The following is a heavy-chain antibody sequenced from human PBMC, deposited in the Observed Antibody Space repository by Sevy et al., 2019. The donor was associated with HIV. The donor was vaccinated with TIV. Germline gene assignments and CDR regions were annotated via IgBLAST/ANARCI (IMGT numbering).Heavy chain of an antibody. D-gene: IGHD3-22*01. CDR1: GYRLIEVS. J-gene: IGHJ4*02. CDR3: AITKDYYDNSGYPFDY. V-gene: IGHV1-24*01. CDR2: LDPEDGET. Sequence: ASVKVSCKVSGYRLIEVSMHWVRQAPGKGLEWMGHLDPEDGETIYAQNFQGRVAMTEDTSTDTAYMELRSLRSEDTAVFYCAITKDYYDNSGYPFDYWGQGTLVTVSS.